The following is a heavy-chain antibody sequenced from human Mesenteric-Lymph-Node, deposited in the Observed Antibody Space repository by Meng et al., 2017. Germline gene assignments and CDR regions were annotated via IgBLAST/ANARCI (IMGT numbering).Heavy chain of an antibody. D-gene: IGHD3-22*01. Sequence: QVQLVESGGGVVQSGWSLRLSCAASGFTFSSYGMHCVRQAPGKGLKWVAVIWYDGSNKNYADSVKGRFTISRDNSKNTLYLQMNSLRAEDTAVYYCARQGNYDSIGSLDYWGQGTLVTVSS. CDR3: ARQGNYDSIGSLDY. J-gene: IGHJ4*02. V-gene: IGHV3-33*01. CDR1: GFTFSSYG. CDR2: IWYDGSNK.